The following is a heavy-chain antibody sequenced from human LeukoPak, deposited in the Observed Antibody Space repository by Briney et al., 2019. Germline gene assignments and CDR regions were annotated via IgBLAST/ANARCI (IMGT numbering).Heavy chain of an antibody. Sequence: GGSLRLFCAASGFTFDDYAMHWVRQAPGKGLEWVSLISGDGGSTYYADSVKGRFTISRDNSKNSLYLQMNSLRTEDTALYYCAKDNGSGWYPALDYWGQGTLVTVSS. CDR2: ISGDGGST. V-gene: IGHV3-43*02. CDR3: AKDNGSGWYPALDY. D-gene: IGHD6-19*01. J-gene: IGHJ4*02. CDR1: GFTFDDYA.